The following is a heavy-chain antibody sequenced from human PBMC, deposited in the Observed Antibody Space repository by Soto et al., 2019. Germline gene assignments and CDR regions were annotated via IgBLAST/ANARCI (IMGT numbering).Heavy chain of an antibody. J-gene: IGHJ4*02. CDR3: TRYPDTGGYQFDY. Sequence: EVQLVESGGGLVRPGGSLKLSCAGSGFAFSGSSVHWVRQASGRGLEWVGRIRSKSNNYAIAYVASVKGRFTISRDDSKNTAYLQMDSLKTEDTAVYYCTRYPDTGGYQFDYWGQGTLVTVSS. D-gene: IGHD3-22*01. V-gene: IGHV3-73*02. CDR2: IRSKSNNYAI. CDR1: GFAFSGSS.